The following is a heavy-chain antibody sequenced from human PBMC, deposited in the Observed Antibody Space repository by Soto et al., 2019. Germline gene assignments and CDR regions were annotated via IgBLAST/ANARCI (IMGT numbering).Heavy chain of an antibody. D-gene: IGHD3-10*01. Sequence: QVQLQESGPGLVKPSGTLSLTCAVSGGSISSSNWWSWVRQPPGKGLEWIGEIYHSGSTNYNPSLKSRVTKSVDKSKNQVSLTRSSVTAADRAVYYCASRRFDSGSQEAFDIWGQGTMVTVSS. J-gene: IGHJ3*02. CDR3: ASRRFDSGSQEAFDI. CDR2: IYHSGST. V-gene: IGHV4-4*02. CDR1: GGSISSSNW.